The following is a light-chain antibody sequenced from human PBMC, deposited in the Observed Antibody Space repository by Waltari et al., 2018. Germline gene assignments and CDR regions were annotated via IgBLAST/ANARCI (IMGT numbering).Light chain of an antibody. J-gene: IGKJ1*01. CDR3: QKYATRPAT. CDR1: QSVGRT. CDR2: DAS. Sequence: EIVLTQYPASLSLSPGDRATLSCRASQSVGRTLAWYQQRPGQAPRLLIYDASSRATGIPDRFSGSGSGTDFSLTIRRLAPEHFAVDYCQKYATRPATFGPGPKV. V-gene: IGKV3-20*01.